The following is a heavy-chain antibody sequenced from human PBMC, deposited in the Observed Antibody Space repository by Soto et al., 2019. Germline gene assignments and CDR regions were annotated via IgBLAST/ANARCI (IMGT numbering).Heavy chain of an antibody. D-gene: IGHD4-17*01. CDR1: GYTFTGYY. V-gene: IGHV1-2*04. CDR2: INPNSGGT. J-gene: IGHJ5*02. Sequence: ASVKVSCKASGYTFTGYYMHWVRQAPGQGLEWMGWINPNSGGTNYAQKFQGWVTMTRDTSISTAYMELSRLRSDDTAVYYCARAMTTVTRSRWFDPWGQGTLVTVSS. CDR3: ARAMTTVTRSRWFDP.